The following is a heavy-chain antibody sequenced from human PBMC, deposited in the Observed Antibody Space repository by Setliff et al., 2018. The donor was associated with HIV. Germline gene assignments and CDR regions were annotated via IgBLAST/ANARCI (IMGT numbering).Heavy chain of an antibody. Sequence: GSLRLSCETSGFTFGDFCMNWVRQAPGKGLEWISYISSKRTSIYYADSVKGRFTISRDNDRNSLYLQMNGLRAEDTAVYYCARGPTTVTNYYYYYIDVWGKGTTVTVS. CDR3: ARGPTTVTNYYYYYIDV. D-gene: IGHD4-17*01. CDR1: GFTFGDFC. V-gene: IGHV3-48*01. CDR2: ISSKRTSI. J-gene: IGHJ6*03.